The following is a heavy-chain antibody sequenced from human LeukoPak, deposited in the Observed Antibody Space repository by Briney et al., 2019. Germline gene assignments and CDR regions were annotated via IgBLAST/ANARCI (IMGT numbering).Heavy chain of an antibody. CDR2: INHSGST. Sequence: PSETLSLTCAVYGGSFSGYYWSWIRQPPGKGLEWIGEINHSGSTNYNPSLKSRVTISVDTSKNQFSLKLSSVTAADTAVYYCARDRDCSSTSCSTFDYWGQGTLVTVSS. V-gene: IGHV4-34*01. J-gene: IGHJ4*02. CDR1: GGSFSGYY. D-gene: IGHD2-2*02. CDR3: ARDRDCSSTSCSTFDY.